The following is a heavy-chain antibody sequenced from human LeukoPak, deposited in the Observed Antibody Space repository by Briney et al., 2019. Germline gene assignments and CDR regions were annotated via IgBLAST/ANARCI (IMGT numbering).Heavy chain of an antibody. CDR3: ARDGTWRLDY. J-gene: IGHJ4*02. CDR2: TYYRSKWYY. V-gene: IGHV6-1*01. CDR1: GDSVSSNSAA. D-gene: IGHD2-15*01. Sequence: SQTLSLTCAISGDSVSSNSAAWNWIRQSPSGGLEWLGRTYYRSKWYYDYALSVKSRSTINPDTSENQFSLQLNSVTPDDTTVYYCARDGTWRLDYWGQGILVTVSS.